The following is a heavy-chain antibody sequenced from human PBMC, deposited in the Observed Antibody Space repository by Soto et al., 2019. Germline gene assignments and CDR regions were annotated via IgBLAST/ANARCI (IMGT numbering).Heavy chain of an antibody. D-gene: IGHD1-1*01. Sequence: SETLSLTCTVSGGSISSYYWSWIRQPPGKGLEWIGSIYYSGSTNYNPSLKSRVTISVDTSKNQFSLKLSSVTAADTAVYYCARVGLEGGLLDYWGQGTLVTSPQ. CDR1: GGSISSYY. CDR2: IYYSGST. J-gene: IGHJ4*02. V-gene: IGHV4-59*01. CDR3: ARVGLEGGLLDY.